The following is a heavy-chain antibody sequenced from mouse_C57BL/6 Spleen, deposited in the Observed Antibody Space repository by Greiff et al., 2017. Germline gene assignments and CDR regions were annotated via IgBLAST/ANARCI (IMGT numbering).Heavy chain of an antibody. Sequence: EVKLQESGPGLVKPSQSLSLTCSVTGYSITSGYYWNWIRQFPGNKLEWMGYISYDGSNNYNPSLKNRISLTRDTSKNQFFLKLNSVTTEDTATYYCARGAYYREALDYWGQGTTLTVSS. CDR2: ISYDGSN. CDR1: GYSITSGYY. D-gene: IGHD2-12*01. J-gene: IGHJ2*01. V-gene: IGHV3-6*01. CDR3: ARGAYYREALDY.